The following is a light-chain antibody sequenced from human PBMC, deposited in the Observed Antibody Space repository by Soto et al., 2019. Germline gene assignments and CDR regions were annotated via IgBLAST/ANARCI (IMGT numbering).Light chain of an antibody. CDR1: QSISSW. CDR3: QQYNSYSKT. CDR2: KAS. J-gene: IGKJ1*01. Sequence: DIQMTQSPSSVSASAGDRVSITCRASQSISSWLAWYQQKPGKAPKLLIYKASSLESGVPSRFSGSGSGTEFTLTISSLQPDDFATYYCQQYNSYSKTFGQGTKVDIK. V-gene: IGKV1-5*03.